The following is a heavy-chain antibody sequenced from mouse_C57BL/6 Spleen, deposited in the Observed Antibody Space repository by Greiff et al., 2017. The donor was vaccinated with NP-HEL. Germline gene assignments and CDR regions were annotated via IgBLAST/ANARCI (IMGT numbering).Heavy chain of an antibody. V-gene: IGHV1-54*01. CDR1: GYAFTNYL. Sequence: VQLQQSGAELVRPGTSVKVSCKASGYAFTNYLIEWVKQRPGQGLEWIGVINPGSGGTNYNEKFKGKATLTADKSSSTAYMQLSRLTSEDSAVYFCARYYYSGSSYDYWGHGTTLTLSS. D-gene: IGHD1-1*01. CDR3: ARYYYSGSSYDY. J-gene: IGHJ2*01. CDR2: INPGSGGT.